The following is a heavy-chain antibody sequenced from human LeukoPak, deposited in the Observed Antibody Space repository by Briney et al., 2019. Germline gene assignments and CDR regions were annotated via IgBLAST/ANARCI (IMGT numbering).Heavy chain of an antibody. CDR2: INGDGSST. J-gene: IGHJ4*01. CDR3: TRGCSGGSCYSGFDY. V-gene: IGHV3-74*01. D-gene: IGHD2-15*01. CDR1: GFTFSSYW. Sequence: PGGSLRLSCAASGFTFSSYWMHWVRQAPGKGLLWVSRINGDGSSTSYADSVKGRFTISSDNAKNTLYLQMNSLRAEDTAVYYCTRGCSGGSCYSGFDYWGHGILVTVSS.